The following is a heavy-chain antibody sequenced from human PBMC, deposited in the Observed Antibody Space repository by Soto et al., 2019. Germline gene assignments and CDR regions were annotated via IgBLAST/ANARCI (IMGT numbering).Heavy chain of an antibody. Sequence: ESGGGLVQPGRSLRLSCAASGFTFDDYAMHWVRQAPGKGLEWVSGISWNSGSIGYADSVKGRFTISRDNAKNSLYLQMNSLRAEDTALYYCAKDSIAAAATPDGYFDYWGQGTLVTVSS. D-gene: IGHD6-13*01. J-gene: IGHJ4*02. CDR2: ISWNSGSI. V-gene: IGHV3-9*01. CDR3: AKDSIAAAATPDGYFDY. CDR1: GFTFDDYA.